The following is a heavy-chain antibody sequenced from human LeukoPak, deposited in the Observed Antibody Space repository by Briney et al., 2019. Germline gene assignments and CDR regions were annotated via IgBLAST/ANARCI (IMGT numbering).Heavy chain of an antibody. CDR3: AKVLLRLGELSPFDC. J-gene: IGHJ4*02. D-gene: IGHD3-16*02. CDR1: GFTFSSYG. Sequence: GGSLRLSCAASGFTFSSYGMHWVRQAPGKGLEWVAVISYDGSNKYYADSVKGRFTISRDNSKNTLYLQMNSLRAKDTAVYYCAKVLLRLGELSPFDCWGQGTLVTVSS. V-gene: IGHV3-30*18. CDR2: ISYDGSNK.